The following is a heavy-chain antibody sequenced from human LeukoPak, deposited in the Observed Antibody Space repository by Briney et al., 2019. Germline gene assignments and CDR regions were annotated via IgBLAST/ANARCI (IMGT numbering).Heavy chain of an antibody. CDR1: GDSVSSNSAA. Sequence: SQTLSLTCAISGDSVSSNSAAWNWIRQSPSRGLEWLGRTYYRSKWYNDYAVSVKSRITINPDTSKNQFSLRLNSVTPEDTAVYYCARGRVPGYHYYYGMDVWGQGTTVTVSS. J-gene: IGHJ6*02. CDR3: ARGRVPGYHYYYGMDV. CDR2: TYYRSKWYN. D-gene: IGHD3-10*01. V-gene: IGHV6-1*01.